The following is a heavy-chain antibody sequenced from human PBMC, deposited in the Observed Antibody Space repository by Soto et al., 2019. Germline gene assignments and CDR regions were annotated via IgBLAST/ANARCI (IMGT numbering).Heavy chain of an antibody. CDR2: IWYDGSNK. Sequence: QVQLVESGGGVVQPGRSLRLSCAASGFTFSSYGMHWVRQAPGKGLEWVAVIWYDGSNKYYADSVKGRFTISRDNSKNTLYLQMNSLRAEDTAVYYCARDFSPPFYYYVWGSYDYWGQGTLVTVSS. CDR1: GFTFSSYG. V-gene: IGHV3-33*01. D-gene: IGHD3-16*01. CDR3: ARDFSPPFYYYVWGSYDY. J-gene: IGHJ4*02.